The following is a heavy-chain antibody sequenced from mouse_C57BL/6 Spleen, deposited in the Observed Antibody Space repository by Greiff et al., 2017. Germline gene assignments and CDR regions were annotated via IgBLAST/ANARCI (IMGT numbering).Heavy chain of an antibody. D-gene: IGHD1-1*02. CDR3: ARGLSGYAMDY. Sequence: QVQLQQSGAELVRPGTSVQVSCKASVYAFPNYLIEWVKQRPGQGLELIGVLNPGCVGTNYNEKFKGNATLTADKSSSTAYMQLSSLTAEDSAVYFCARGLSGYAMDYWGQGTSVTVSS. CDR2: LNPGCVGT. CDR1: VYAFPNYL. J-gene: IGHJ4*01. V-gene: IGHV1-54*01.